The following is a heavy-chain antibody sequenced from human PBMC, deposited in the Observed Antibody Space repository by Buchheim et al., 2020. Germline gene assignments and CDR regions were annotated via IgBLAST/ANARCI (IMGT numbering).Heavy chain of an antibody. Sequence: QVQLQQWGAGLLKPSETLSLTCAVYGGSFSGYYWSWIRQPPGKGLEWIGEINHSGSTNYNPSLKSRVTISVDTSKNQFSLKLSSVTAADTAVYYCARGQAEGILTGYYRYYHYYGMDVWGQGTT. CDR1: GGSFSGYY. CDR3: ARGQAEGILTGYYRYYHYYGMDV. V-gene: IGHV4-34*01. D-gene: IGHD3-9*01. CDR2: INHSGST. J-gene: IGHJ6*02.